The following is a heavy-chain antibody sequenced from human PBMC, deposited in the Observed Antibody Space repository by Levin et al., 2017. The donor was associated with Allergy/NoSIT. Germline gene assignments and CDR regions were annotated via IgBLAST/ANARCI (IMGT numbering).Heavy chain of an antibody. J-gene: IGHJ4*02. D-gene: IGHD3-3*01. CDR1: GFTFSTYG. CDR2: IWYDGSNK. CDR3: ASGTIFGVANPIDFGY. V-gene: IGHV3-33*01. Sequence: GGSLRLSCAASGFTFSTYGMHWVRQAPGKGLECMATIWYDGSNKYYSDSVKGRFTISRDNSKNTLYLQMNSLRADDTAVYYCASGTIFGVANPIDFGYWGQGTLVTVSS.